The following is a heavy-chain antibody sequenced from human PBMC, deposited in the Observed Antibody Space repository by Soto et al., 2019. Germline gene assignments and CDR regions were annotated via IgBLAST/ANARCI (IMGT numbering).Heavy chain of an antibody. Sequence: GGSLRLSCAASGFTFSSYAMSWVRQAPGKGLEWVSAISGSGGSTYYADSVKGRFTISRDNSKNTLYLQMNSLRAEDTAVYYCAKDYDYDFWSGYYRRGYYYYGMDVWGQGTTVTSP. J-gene: IGHJ6*02. D-gene: IGHD3-3*01. V-gene: IGHV3-23*01. CDR2: ISGSGGST. CDR1: GFTFSSYA. CDR3: AKDYDYDFWSGYYRRGYYYYGMDV.